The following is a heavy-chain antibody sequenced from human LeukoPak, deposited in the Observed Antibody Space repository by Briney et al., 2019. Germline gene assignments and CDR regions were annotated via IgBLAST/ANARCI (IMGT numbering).Heavy chain of an antibody. J-gene: IGHJ4*02. CDR3: ARDRSLSVAGTFDF. CDR2: ISYDGSNK. V-gene: IGHV3-30-3*01. CDR1: GFTFSSYA. D-gene: IGHD6-19*01. Sequence: GRSLRLSCAASGFTFSSYAMHWVRQAPGKGLEWVAVISYDGSNKYYADSVKGRFTISRDNSKNSLYLEMNSLRDDDTAVYYCARDRSLSVAGTFDFWGQGSLVTVSS.